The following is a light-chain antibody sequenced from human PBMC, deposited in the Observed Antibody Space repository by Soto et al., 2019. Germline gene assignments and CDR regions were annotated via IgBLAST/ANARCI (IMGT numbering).Light chain of an antibody. J-gene: IGKJ4*01. CDR1: QSVLNSSNNKNY. V-gene: IGKV4-1*01. Sequence: DIVMTQSPDSLAVSLGERATINCKSSQSVLNSSNNKNYLAWYQQKPGQPPKLLIYWASTRESGVPDRFSGSGSGTDFTLTISSLQAEDVAVYYCQQYYSTRLTFGGGTKVEIK. CDR2: WAS. CDR3: QQYYSTRLT.